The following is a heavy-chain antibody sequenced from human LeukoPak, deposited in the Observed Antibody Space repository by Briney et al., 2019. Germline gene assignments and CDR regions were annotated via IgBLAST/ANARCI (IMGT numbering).Heavy chain of an antibody. CDR1: GDSMSGYY. J-gene: IGHJ2*01. D-gene: IGHD3-3*01. V-gene: IGHV4-4*07. Sequence: PSETLSLTCTVSGDSMSGYYWSWVRQPAGKGLEWIGHIHSSGTTNYNPSLKSRVTISVDKSKNQFSLKLSSVTAADTAVYYCAREDYDDSGAWYFDLWGRGTLVTVSS. CDR2: IHSSGTT. CDR3: AREDYDDSGAWYFDL.